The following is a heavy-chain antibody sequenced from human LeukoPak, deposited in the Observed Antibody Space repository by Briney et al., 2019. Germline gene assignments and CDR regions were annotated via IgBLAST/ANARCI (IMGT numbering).Heavy chain of an antibody. J-gene: IGHJ4*02. CDR3: ASGWRNLHDLDY. V-gene: IGHV4-30-4*01. CDR2: IYYSGST. D-gene: IGHD6-19*01. Sequence: SQTLSLTCTVSGGSISSGDYYWSWIRQPPGKGLEWLGYIYYSGSTYYNPSLKSRVTISVDTSKNQFSLKLSSVTAADTAVYYCASGWRNLHDLDYWGQGTLVTVSS. CDR1: GGSISSGDYY.